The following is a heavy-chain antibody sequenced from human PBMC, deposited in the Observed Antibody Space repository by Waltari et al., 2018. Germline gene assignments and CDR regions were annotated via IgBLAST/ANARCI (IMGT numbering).Heavy chain of an antibody. CDR2: IYTSGST. J-gene: IGHJ6*03. Sequence: QVQLQESGPGLVKPSETLSLTCTVSGGSISSYYWSWIRQPAGKGLEWIGRIYTSGSTNYNPSLKSRVTMSVDTSKNQFSRKLSSVTAADTAVYYCARDALIAARPGPRYYYYYMDVWGKGTTVTVSS. V-gene: IGHV4-4*07. CDR3: ARDALIAARPGPRYYYYYMDV. CDR1: GGSISSYY. D-gene: IGHD6-6*01.